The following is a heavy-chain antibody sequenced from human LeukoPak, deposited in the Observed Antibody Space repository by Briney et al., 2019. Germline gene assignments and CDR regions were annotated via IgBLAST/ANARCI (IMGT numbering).Heavy chain of an antibody. Sequence: GGSLRLSCAASSFTFSSYWMSWVRQAPGKGLEWVANIKQDGSENCYVDSVKGRFTISRNNAKNSLYLQMNSLRAEDTAVYYCAREQIAVAGTLDYWGQGTLVTVSS. D-gene: IGHD6-19*01. J-gene: IGHJ4*02. CDR3: AREQIAVAGTLDY. V-gene: IGHV3-7*01. CDR1: SFTFSSYW. CDR2: IKQDGSEN.